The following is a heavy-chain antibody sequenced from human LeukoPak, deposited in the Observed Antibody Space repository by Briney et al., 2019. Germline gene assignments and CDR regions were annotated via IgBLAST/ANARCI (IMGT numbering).Heavy chain of an antibody. CDR3: AKGGLATYNWFDP. D-gene: IGHD3/OR15-3a*01. J-gene: IGHJ5*02. V-gene: IGHV4-30-4*01. Sequence: PSETLSLTCTVSGGSISSGDYYWSWLRQPPGMGLEWIGDISYSGSTYYNPSLRSRLSISVDRSNNQFPLRLTSVTAADTAVYYCAKGGLATYNWFDPWGQGTLVSVSS. CDR2: ISYSGST. CDR1: GGSISSGDYY.